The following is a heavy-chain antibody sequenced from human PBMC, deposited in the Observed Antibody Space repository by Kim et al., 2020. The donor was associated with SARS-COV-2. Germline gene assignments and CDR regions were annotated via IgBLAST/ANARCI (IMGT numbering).Heavy chain of an antibody. D-gene: IGHD3-3*01. V-gene: IGHV1-8*01. CDR2: MNPNSGKT. CDR1: GYTFSTHH. CDR3: TRGQGLAAYGVVSAPRYYYMDV. J-gene: IGHJ6*03. Sequence: ASVKVSCKASGYTFSTHHIDWVRQATGQGLEWMGWMNPNSGKTGYARKFQGRIPMTRDTSITTAYLELSSLGPDDTAVYYCTRGQGLAAYGVVSAPRYYYMDVWGKGTSVTVS.